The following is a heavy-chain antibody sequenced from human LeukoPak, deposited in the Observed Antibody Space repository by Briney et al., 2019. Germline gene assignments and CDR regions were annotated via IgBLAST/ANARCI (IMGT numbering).Heavy chain of an antibody. D-gene: IGHD1-26*01. J-gene: IGHJ4*02. V-gene: IGHV1-46*01. Sequence: ASVKVSCKASGYTFTSNYMHWVRQAPGQGLGWMGILNPTDGSASYAQKFQGRLTITRDTSTSTVYMELSSLRSEDTAVYYCARGMGATSFDYWGQGTLVTVSS. CDR3: ARGMGATSFDY. CDR2: LNPTDGSA. CDR1: GYTFTSNY.